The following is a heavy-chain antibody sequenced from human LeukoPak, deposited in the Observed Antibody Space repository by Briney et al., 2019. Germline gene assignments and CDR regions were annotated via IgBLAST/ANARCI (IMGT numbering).Heavy chain of an antibody. CDR3: AREDPSGLYGFGL. J-gene: IGHJ4*02. CDR2: IYYTGST. D-gene: IGHD6-19*01. V-gene: IGHV4-59*01. CDR1: GASISDYY. Sequence: SETLSLTCTVSGASISDYYWNWIRQSPGKGLEWIGYIYYTGSTRYNPSLKSRVTIPVDTSKFQFSLKLISVTAADTAVYYCAREDPSGLYGFGLWGQGALVTVSS.